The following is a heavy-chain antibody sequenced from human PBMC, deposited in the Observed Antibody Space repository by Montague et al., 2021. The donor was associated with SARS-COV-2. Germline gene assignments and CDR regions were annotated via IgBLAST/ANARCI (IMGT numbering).Heavy chain of an antibody. CDR2: ISSSSTSI. Sequence: SLRLSCAASGFTFNSYSMNWVRQAPGKGLEWVSSISSSSTSIYYADSVKGRFTISRDNAKNSLYPQMNSLRAEDTAVYYCYSGYDFGYWGQGTLVTVSS. CDR1: GFTFNSYS. J-gene: IGHJ4*02. CDR3: YSGYDFGY. V-gene: IGHV3-21*01. D-gene: IGHD5-12*01.